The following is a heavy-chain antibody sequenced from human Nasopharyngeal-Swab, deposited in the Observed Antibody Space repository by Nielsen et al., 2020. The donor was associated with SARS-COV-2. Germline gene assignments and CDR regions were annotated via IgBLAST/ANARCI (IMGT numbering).Heavy chain of an antibody. V-gene: IGHV3-30-3*01. Sequence: LSLTCAASGFTFSSYAMHWVRQAPGKGLEWVAVISYDGSNKYYADSVKGRFTISRDNSKNTLYLQMNSQRAEDTAVYYCARDRAGRLSSGWYYYYYGMDVWGQGTTVTVSS. CDR1: GFTFSSYA. CDR3: ARDRAGRLSSGWYYYYYGMDV. D-gene: IGHD6-19*01. J-gene: IGHJ6*02. CDR2: ISYDGSNK.